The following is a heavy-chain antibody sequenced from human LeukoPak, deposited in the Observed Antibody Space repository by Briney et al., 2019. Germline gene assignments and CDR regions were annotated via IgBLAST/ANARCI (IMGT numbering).Heavy chain of an antibody. Sequence: LRLSCAASGFTFSSYSMNWIRQPPGKGLEWIGYIYYSGSTYYNPSLKSRVTISVDTSKNQFSLKLSSVTAADTAVYYCARDATYYYDSSGYYDAFDIWGQGTMVTVS. D-gene: IGHD3-22*01. CDR1: GFTFSSYS. J-gene: IGHJ3*02. CDR2: IYYSGST. CDR3: ARDATYYYDSSGYYDAFDI. V-gene: IGHV4-30-4*08.